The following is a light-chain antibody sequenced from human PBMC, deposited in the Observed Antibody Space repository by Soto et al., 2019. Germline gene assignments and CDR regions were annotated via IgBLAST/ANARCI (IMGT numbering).Light chain of an antibody. V-gene: IGKV1-27*01. CDR1: QDIGNN. Sequence: DIQLTQSPSSLSSSVGERITITCRPSQDIGNNLAWYQQKPGKVPQLLISGASSLHVGVPTQFSGGGSRTFFTLTISSLHPEDVATYYCQKYPIAPLTFGRETKVEIK. CDR3: QKYPIAPLT. CDR2: GAS. J-gene: IGKJ4*01.